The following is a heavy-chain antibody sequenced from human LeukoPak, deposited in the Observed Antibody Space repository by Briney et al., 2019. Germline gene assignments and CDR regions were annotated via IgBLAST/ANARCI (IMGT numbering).Heavy chain of an antibody. CDR1: GFTFSSYW. J-gene: IGHJ4*02. Sequence: GGSLRLSCAASGFTFSSYWMSWVRQAPGKGLEWVANIKQGGSEKYYVDSVKGRFTISRDNAKNSLYLQMNSLRAEDTAVYYCARDRVRFLEWLFSSVSEGFDYWGQGTLVTVSS. D-gene: IGHD3-3*01. V-gene: IGHV3-7*01. CDR3: ARDRVRFLEWLFSSVSEGFDY. CDR2: IKQGGSEK.